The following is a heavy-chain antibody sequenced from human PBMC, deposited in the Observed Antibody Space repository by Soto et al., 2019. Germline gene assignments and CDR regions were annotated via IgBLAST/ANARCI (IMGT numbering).Heavy chain of an antibody. Sequence: QVQLVESGGGVFQPERSQRLSCTASKFTFASYVMHWVRQAPGEGLEWVALISFDGTNKYYADSVKGRFTISRDNSKNTMYLQMNSLRPEDTAVYYCAREMIPMIMGGMSAMDVWGQGTTVTVS. V-gene: IGHV3-30*04. J-gene: IGHJ6*02. CDR2: ISFDGTNK. D-gene: IGHD3-22*01. CDR1: KFTFASYV. CDR3: AREMIPMIMGGMSAMDV.